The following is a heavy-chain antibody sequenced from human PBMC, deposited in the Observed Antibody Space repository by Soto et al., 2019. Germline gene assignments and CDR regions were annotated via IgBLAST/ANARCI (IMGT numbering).Heavy chain of an antibody. CDR3: ARDIYCSGGSCNYGMDV. D-gene: IGHD2-15*01. Sequence: SETLSLTCTVSGGSISSGGYYWRWIRQHPGKGLEWIGYIYYSGSTYYNPSLKSRATISVDTSKNQFSLKLSSVTAADTAVYYCARDIYCSGGSCNYGMDVWGQGTTVTVSS. CDR1: GGSISSGGYY. CDR2: IYYSGST. J-gene: IGHJ6*02. V-gene: IGHV4-31*03.